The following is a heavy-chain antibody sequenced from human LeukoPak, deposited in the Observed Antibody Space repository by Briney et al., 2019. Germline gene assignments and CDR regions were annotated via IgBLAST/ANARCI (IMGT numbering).Heavy chain of an antibody. D-gene: IGHD5-12*01. J-gene: IGHJ4*02. Sequence: GGSLRLSCAASGFTFSSYAMSWVRQAPGKGLEWVSAISGSGGSTYYADSVKGRVTISRDNSKNTLSLQMNSLRAEDTAVYYCAKDPSRRVATISTRLDYWGQGTLVTVSS. CDR3: AKDPSRRVATISTRLDY. CDR2: ISGSGGST. CDR1: GFTFSSYA. V-gene: IGHV3-23*01.